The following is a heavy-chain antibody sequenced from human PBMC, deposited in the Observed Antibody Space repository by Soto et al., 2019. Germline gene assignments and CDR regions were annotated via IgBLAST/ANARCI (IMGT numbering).Heavy chain of an antibody. Sequence: QVQLVESGGGVVQPGRSLRLSCAASGFTFRNYAMHWFRQVPQAPGKGLEWVAVISYDGINQFYADSVRGRFTISRDDSKNTLYLQMTSLRADDTAVYYCARDDYSTTGRNSGFDDWGQGTLVTVSS. CDR2: ISYDGINQ. CDR1: GFTFRNYA. D-gene: IGHD2-8*01. J-gene: IGHJ4*02. CDR3: ARDDYSTTGRNSGFDD. V-gene: IGHV3-30-3*01.